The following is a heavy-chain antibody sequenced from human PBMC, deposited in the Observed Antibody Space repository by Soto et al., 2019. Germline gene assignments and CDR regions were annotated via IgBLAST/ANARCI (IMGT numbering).Heavy chain of an antibody. CDR1: GFSLSTSGVG. CDR3: AHRGRRPTSSGYEYYFDS. J-gene: IGHJ4*02. CDR2: IYWDDDK. D-gene: IGHD5-12*01. V-gene: IGHV2-5*02. Sequence: SGPTLVNPPQPLTLTCTFSGFSLSTSGVGVGWIRQPPGKALEWLALIYWDDDKRYSPSLKSRLTITKDTSKNQVVLTMTNMDPVDTATYYCAHRGRRPTSSGYEYYFDSWGQGTWSPSPQ.